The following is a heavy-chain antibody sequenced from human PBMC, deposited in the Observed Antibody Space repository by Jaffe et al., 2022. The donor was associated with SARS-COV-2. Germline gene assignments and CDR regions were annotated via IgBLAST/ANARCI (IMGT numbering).Heavy chain of an antibody. CDR2: ISISDGST. CDR1: GFTFSSND. J-gene: IGHJ4*02. CDR3: AKGGWLEI. Sequence: EVQLLESGGGLVQPGGSLRLSCAASGFTFSSNDMSWVRQRPGKGLEWVSAISISDGSTYYADSVKGRFTISRDNSKKTLYLQMNSLRAEDTAVYYCAKGGWLEIWGQGTLVTVSS. D-gene: IGHD5-12*01. V-gene: IGHV3-23*01.